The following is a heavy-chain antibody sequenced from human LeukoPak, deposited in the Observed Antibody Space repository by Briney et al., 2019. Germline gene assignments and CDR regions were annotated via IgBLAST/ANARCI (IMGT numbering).Heavy chain of an antibody. J-gene: IGHJ4*02. CDR3: ARTYYYDSSGYYHFDY. CDR1: GYTFTSYA. D-gene: IGHD3-22*01. CDR2: INAGYGNT. Sequence: ASVKVSCKASGYTFTSYAMHWVRQAPGQRLEWMGWINAGYGNTKYSQKFQGRVTITRDTSASTAYMELSSLRSEDTAVYYCARTYYYDSSGYYHFDYWGQGTLVTVSS. V-gene: IGHV1-3*01.